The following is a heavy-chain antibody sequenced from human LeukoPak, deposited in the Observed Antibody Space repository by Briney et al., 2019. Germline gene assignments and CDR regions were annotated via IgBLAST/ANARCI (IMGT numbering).Heavy chain of an antibody. Sequence: GRSLRLSCAASGFTFTSDSMTWVRQAPGKGLEWVSLIYSPGDTKYADCVKGRFTISRDNYKNTLYLQMNSLRAEDTAVYYCARGMSRKVRGVSYDAFDIWGQGTMVTVSS. CDR1: GFTFTSDS. D-gene: IGHD3-10*01. CDR2: IYSPGDT. V-gene: IGHV3-66*01. J-gene: IGHJ3*02. CDR3: ARGMSRKVRGVSYDAFDI.